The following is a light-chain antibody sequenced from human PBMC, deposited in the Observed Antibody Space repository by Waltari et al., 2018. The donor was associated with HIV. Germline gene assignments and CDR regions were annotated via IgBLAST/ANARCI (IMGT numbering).Light chain of an antibody. CDR1: QIITSC. CDR3: QQTYSPPLT. Sequence: DIQLTQSTSSLSASIGDSVTMTCRASQIITSCLNWYRQTPGKAPEVLIYAASVLQSGVPSRFSASGSGTDYTLTISSVQPEDFATYFCQQTYSPPLTFGPGTKVDVK. CDR2: AAS. J-gene: IGKJ3*01. V-gene: IGKV1-39*01.